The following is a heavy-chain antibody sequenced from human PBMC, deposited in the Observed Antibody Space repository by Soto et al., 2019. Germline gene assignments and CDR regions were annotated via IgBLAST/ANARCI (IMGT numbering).Heavy chain of an antibody. J-gene: IGHJ4*02. Sequence: QVQLQESGPGLVKPSETLSLTCTVSGGSISSYYWSWIRQPPGKGLEWIGFIYYSGSSSYNPSLKSRVTISVDTSKNQFSLKLNSVSAADTAVYYCARYSGTYYVYWGKGILVTVSS. D-gene: IGHD1-26*01. CDR3: ARYSGTYYVY. CDR1: GGSISSYY. CDR2: IYYSGSS. V-gene: IGHV4-59*01.